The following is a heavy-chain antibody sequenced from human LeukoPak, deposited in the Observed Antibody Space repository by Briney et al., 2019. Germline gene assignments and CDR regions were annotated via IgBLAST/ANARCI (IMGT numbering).Heavy chain of an antibody. CDR2: IYYSGST. J-gene: IGHJ4*02. Sequence: TSQTLSLTCTVSGGSISSGGYYWSWIRQHPGKGLEWIGCIYYSGSTYYNPSLKSRVTISVDTSKNQFSLKLSSVTAADTAVYYCASAGYDFWSGYFDYWGQGTLVTVSS. D-gene: IGHD3-3*01. CDR3: ASAGYDFWSGYFDY. V-gene: IGHV4-31*03. CDR1: GGSISSGGYY.